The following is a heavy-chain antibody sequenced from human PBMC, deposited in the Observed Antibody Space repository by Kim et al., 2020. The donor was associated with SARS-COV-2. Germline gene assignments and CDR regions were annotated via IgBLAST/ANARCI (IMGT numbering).Heavy chain of an antibody. J-gene: IGHJ6*02. V-gene: IGHV4-39*07. Sequence: RVTISVDTSKNQFSLKLSSVTAADTAVYYCARDRIVVVPAAYYYYYGMDVWGQGTTVTVSS. CDR3: ARDRIVVVPAAYYYYYGMDV. D-gene: IGHD2-2*01.